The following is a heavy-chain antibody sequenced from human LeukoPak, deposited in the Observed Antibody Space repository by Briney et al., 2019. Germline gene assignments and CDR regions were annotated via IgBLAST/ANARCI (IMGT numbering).Heavy chain of an antibody. CDR3: ARFLEWSPPT. CDR1: GGTFSSYA. D-gene: IGHD3-3*01. CDR2: FDPEDGET. Sequence: ASVKVSCKASGGTFSSYAISWVRQVPGKGLEWMGGFDPEDGETIYAQKFQGRVTMTEDTSTDTAYMELSSLRSEDTAVYYCARFLEWSPPTWGQGTLVTVSS. J-gene: IGHJ4*02. V-gene: IGHV1-24*01.